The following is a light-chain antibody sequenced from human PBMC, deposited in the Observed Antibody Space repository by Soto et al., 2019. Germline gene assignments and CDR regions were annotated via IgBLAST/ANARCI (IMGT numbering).Light chain of an antibody. CDR1: QSVSSY. Sequence: EIVLTQSPATLSLSPGERATLSCRASQSVSSYLAWYQQKPGQAPRLLIYDASNRATGIPARFSGSGSRTDFTLTISSLEPEDCAVYYCQQRSNWQLTFGGGTKVEIK. CDR2: DAS. CDR3: QQRSNWQLT. V-gene: IGKV3-11*01. J-gene: IGKJ4*01.